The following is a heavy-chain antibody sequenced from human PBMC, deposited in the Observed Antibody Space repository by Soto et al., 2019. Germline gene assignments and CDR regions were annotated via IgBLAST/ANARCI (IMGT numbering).Heavy chain of an antibody. CDR3: ARDVVVVAATTRTPAYYGMDV. D-gene: IGHD2-15*01. CDR2: IYTSGST. V-gene: IGHV4-4*07. J-gene: IGHJ6*02. CDR1: GGSISSYY. Sequence: SETLSLTCTVSGGSISSYYWSWIRQPAGKGLEWIGRIYTSGSTNYNPSLKSRVTMSVDTSKNQFSLKLSSVTAADTAVYYCARDVVVVAATTRTPAYYGMDVWGQGTTVTVS.